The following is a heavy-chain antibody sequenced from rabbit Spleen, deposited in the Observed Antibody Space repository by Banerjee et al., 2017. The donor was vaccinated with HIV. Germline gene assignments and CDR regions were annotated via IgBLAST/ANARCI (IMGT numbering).Heavy chain of an antibody. Sequence: QEQLEESGGGLVKPGASLTLTCTASGFSFSNGYWICWVRQAPGKGLEWIACIYAGGSGSTYYASWAKGRFTISKTSSTTVTLQMTSLTAADTATYFCAKWKTNSGDLKWGPGTLVTVS. CDR1: GFSFSNGYW. V-gene: IGHV1S45*01. CDR3: AKWKTNSGDLK. CDR2: IYAGGSGST. J-gene: IGHJ4*01. D-gene: IGHD1-1*01.